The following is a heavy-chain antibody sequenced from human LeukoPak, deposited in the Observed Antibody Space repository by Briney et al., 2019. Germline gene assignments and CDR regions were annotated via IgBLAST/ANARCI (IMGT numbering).Heavy chain of an antibody. J-gene: IGHJ6*02. CDR1: GGSISSYY. CDR3: ARQVGAEQWLAPMDV. V-gene: IGHV4-59*08. Sequence: PSETLSLTCTVSGGSISSYYWGWIRQPPGKGLEWIGYIYYSGSTNYNPSLKSRVTISVDTSKNQFSLKLSSVTAADTAVYYCARQVGAEQWLAPMDVWGQGTTVTVSS. CDR2: IYYSGST. D-gene: IGHD6-19*01.